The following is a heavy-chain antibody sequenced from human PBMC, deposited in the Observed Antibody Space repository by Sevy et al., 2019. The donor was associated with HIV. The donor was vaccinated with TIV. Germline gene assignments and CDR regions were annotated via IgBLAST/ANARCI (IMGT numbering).Heavy chain of an antibody. J-gene: IGHJ4*02. CDR2: IWCDGNNR. V-gene: IGHV3-33*01. CDR1: GFIFSRYA. D-gene: IGHD1-26*01. Sequence: GGSLRLSCAASGFIFSRYAMHWVRQPPGKGLEWVAVIWCDGNNRYYADSVKGRFTISRDNSKNTLYLQMNSLRAEDTAVYYCAISQSSGTYYNTLDYWGQGTLVTVSS. CDR3: AISQSSGTYYNTLDY.